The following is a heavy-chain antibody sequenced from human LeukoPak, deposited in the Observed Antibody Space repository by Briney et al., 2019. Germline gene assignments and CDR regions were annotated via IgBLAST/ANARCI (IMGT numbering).Heavy chain of an antibody. Sequence: SETLSLTCAVSGGSISSGGYSWSWIRQPPGKGLEWIGYIYHSGSTYYNPSLKSRVTISVDRSKNQFSLKLSSVTAADTAVYYCARADYDFWSGYPGGFDYWGQGTLVTVSS. J-gene: IGHJ4*02. CDR3: ARADYDFWSGYPGGFDY. V-gene: IGHV4-30-2*01. CDR2: IYHSGST. D-gene: IGHD3-3*01. CDR1: GGSISSGGYS.